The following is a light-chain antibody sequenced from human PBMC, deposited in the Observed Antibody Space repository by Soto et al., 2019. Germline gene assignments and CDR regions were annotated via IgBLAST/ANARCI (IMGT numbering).Light chain of an antibody. CDR1: QDIRGA. Sequence: AIQLTQSPSSLSASVGDRVTITCRASQDIRGALAWYQQTPGKAPKILIYDVSTLQSGVSSRFSGSSSGTDFSLTINSLQPEDFATYFCQQFNSYPITFGQGTRLEIK. CDR3: QQFNSYPIT. J-gene: IGKJ5*01. V-gene: IGKV1-13*02. CDR2: DVS.